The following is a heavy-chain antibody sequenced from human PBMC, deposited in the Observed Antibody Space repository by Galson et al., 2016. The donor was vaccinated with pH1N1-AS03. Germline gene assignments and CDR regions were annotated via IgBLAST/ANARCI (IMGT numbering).Heavy chain of an antibody. CDR2: IYWDDDK. CDR1: GFSHSASGVA. J-gene: IGHJ4*02. V-gene: IGHV2-5*02. CDR3: AHRHGGNSHYFGY. D-gene: IGHD4-23*01. Sequence: PALVKPTQTLTLTCTLSGFSHSASGVAVAWIRQPPGKALEWLALIYWDDDKRYSPSLRDKLTITKDSSTNQVVLTMTNMDPVYTATYYCAHRHGGNSHYFGYWGPGTLVTVSS.